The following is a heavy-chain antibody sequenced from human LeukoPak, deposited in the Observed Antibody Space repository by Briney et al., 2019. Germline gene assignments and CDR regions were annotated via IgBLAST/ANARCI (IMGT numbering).Heavy chain of an antibody. CDR1: GGSISSSSYY. J-gene: IGHJ4*02. CDR3: ERSNYGSGSYYNI. CDR2: IYYTGRT. D-gene: IGHD3-10*01. Sequence: SETLSLTCRVSGGSISSSSYYWGWLRQPPGKGLEWIRSIYYTGRTYDTPSLKSRVTISVDTSKNQFSLKLSSVTAADTAVYYCERSNYGSGSYYNIWGQGTLVTVSS. V-gene: IGHV4-39*07.